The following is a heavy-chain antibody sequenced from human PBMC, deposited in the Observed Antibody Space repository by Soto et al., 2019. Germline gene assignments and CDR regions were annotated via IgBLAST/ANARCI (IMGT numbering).Heavy chain of an antibody. CDR1: GGSISSGGYY. V-gene: IGHV4-31*03. J-gene: IGHJ6*02. CDR2: IYYSGST. CDR3: ARDNKAVAGHYYYYGMDV. D-gene: IGHD6-19*01. Sequence: SETLSLTCTVSGGSISSGGYYWSWIRQHPGKGLEWIGYIYYSGSTYYNPSLKSRVTISVDTSKNQFSLKLSSVTAADTAVYYCARDNKAVAGHYYYYGMDVWAKGPRSPSP.